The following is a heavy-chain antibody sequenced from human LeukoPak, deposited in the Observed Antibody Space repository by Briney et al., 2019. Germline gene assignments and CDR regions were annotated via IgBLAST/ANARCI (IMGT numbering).Heavy chain of an antibody. CDR3: ARGQYDFWSGYPYYFDY. Sequence: PSETLSPTCAVYGGSFSGYYWSWIRQPPGKGLEWIGGINHSGSTNYNPSLKSRVTISVDTSKNQFSLKLSSVTAADTAVYYCARGQYDFWSGYPYYFDYWGQGTLVTVSS. V-gene: IGHV4-34*01. CDR2: INHSGST. D-gene: IGHD3-3*01. J-gene: IGHJ4*02. CDR1: GGSFSGYY.